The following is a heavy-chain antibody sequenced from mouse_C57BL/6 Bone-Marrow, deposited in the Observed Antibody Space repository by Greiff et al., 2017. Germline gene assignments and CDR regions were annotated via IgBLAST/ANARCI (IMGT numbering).Heavy chain of an antibody. CDR2: IYPGSGNT. CDR1: GYSFTSYY. Sequence: VQLQQSGPELVKPGASVKISCKASGYSFTSYYIHWVKQRPGQGLEWIGWIYPGSGNTKYNEKFKGKATLTADTSSSTAYMQLSSLTSADSAVYYCAGGAASTVVEGGYFDVWGTGTTVTVSS. J-gene: IGHJ1*03. CDR3: AGGAASTVVEGGYFDV. V-gene: IGHV1-66*01. D-gene: IGHD1-1*01.